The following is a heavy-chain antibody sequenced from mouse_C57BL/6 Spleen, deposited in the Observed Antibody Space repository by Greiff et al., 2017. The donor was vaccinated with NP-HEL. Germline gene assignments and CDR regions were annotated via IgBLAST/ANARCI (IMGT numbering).Heavy chain of an antibody. J-gene: IGHJ4*01. V-gene: IGHV2-6*01. CDR2: IWGVGST. CDR1: GFSLTSYG. CDR3: ASGGAMDY. Sequence: VKLMESGPGLVAPSQSLSITCTVSGFSLTSYGVDWVRQSPGKGLEWLGVIWGVGSTTYNSALKTRLSISKDNSKSQVFLKMNSLQTDNTAMYYCASGGAMDYWGQGTSVTVSS.